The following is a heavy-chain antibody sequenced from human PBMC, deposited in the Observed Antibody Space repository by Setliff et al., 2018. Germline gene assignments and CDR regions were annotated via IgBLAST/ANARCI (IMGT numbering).Heavy chain of an antibody. CDR3: ARETIAARGDFDY. V-gene: IGHV4-39*07. Sequence: PSETLSLTCTVSGGSISSRSYYWAWIRQPPGKGLECIGSFSESGSTYYSPSLKSRVTISVDTSKKQFSLKLSSVTAADTAVYYCARETIAARGDFDYWGQGTLVTVSS. CDR1: GGSISSRSYY. D-gene: IGHD6-6*01. CDR2: FSESGST. J-gene: IGHJ4*02.